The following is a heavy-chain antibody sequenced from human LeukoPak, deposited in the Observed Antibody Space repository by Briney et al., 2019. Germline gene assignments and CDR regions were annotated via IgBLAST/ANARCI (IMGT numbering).Heavy chain of an antibody. V-gene: IGHV1-46*01. Sequence: ASVKVSCKASGYTFTSYDINWVRQAPGQGLEWMGIINPSGDGTAYAQKFQGRVTMTRDMSTSTVYMELSSLTSEDTAVYYCARESESFDYWGQGTLVTVSS. CDR2: INPSGDGT. CDR1: GYTFTSYD. CDR3: ARESESFDY. J-gene: IGHJ4*02.